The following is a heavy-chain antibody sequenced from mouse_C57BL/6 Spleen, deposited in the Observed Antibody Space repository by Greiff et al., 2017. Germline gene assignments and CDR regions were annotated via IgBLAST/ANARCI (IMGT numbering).Heavy chain of an antibody. D-gene: IGHD1-2*01. Sequence: EVQLQESGGGLVQPGGSLKLSCAASGFTFSDYYMYWVRQTPEKRLEWVAYISNGGGSTYYPDTVKGRFTISRDNAKNTLYLQMSRLKSEDTAMYYCARSYYGDYYAMDYWGQGTSVTVSS. CDR3: ARSYYGDYYAMDY. CDR2: ISNGGGST. J-gene: IGHJ4*01. CDR1: GFTFSDYY. V-gene: IGHV5-12*01.